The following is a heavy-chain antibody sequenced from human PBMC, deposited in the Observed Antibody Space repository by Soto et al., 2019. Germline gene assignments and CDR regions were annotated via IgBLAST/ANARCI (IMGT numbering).Heavy chain of an antibody. J-gene: IGHJ4*02. D-gene: IGHD2-2*01. CDR2: ISAGGFDT. CDR3: ASVPIWCGSSSCYTEGFDS. Sequence: EVQLLDSGGGWVQPGGSLRLSCVASGFVFSDYAMSWVRQAPGKGLEWVSAISAGGFDTYYADSVKGRFTVSRVNSNNALYLQMNALRAEDTAIYYCASVPIWCGSSSCYTEGFDSWGQGTLVTVSS. V-gene: IGHV3-23*01. CDR1: GFVFSDYA.